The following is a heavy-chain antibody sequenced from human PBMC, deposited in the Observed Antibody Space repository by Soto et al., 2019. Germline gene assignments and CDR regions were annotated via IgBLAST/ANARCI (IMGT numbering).Heavy chain of an antibody. V-gene: IGHV2-5*02. D-gene: IGHD2-21*02. CDR2: IYWDDDK. Sequence: QITLKESGPTLVKPTQTLTLTCTFSGFSLSTGGVGVGWIRQPPGKALEWLALIYWDDDKRYSPSLKSRLTITTDTSKNQVVLTMTHMDPVDTATYYCAHSRCGGDCLQSYSSHYYYGMDVWGQGTTVTVSS. CDR3: AHSRCGGDCLQSYSSHYYYGMDV. J-gene: IGHJ6*02. CDR1: GFSLSTGGVG.